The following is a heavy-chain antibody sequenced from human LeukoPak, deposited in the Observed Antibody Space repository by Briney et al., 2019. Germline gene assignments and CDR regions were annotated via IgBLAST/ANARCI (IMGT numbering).Heavy chain of an antibody. J-gene: IGHJ4*02. CDR2: FDPEDGET. CDR3: ATPPGDWASDYYFDY. CDR1: GYTLTALS. Sequence: ASVKVSCKVSGYTLTALSMHWVREAPGEGLEWRGGFDPEDGETIYAQKCQGRVTMTDDTSTDTAYMELSSLRSEDTAVYYCATPPGDWASDYYFDYWGQGTLVTVSS. V-gene: IGHV1-24*01. D-gene: IGHD3/OR15-3a*01.